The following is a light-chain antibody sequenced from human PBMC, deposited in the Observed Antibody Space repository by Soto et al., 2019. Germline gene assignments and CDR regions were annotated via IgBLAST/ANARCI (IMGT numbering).Light chain of an antibody. J-gene: IGKJ1*01. CDR3: QQYNNWPPWT. CDR2: GAS. Sequence: EVVMTQSPATLSVSPGERATLSCRASESVSSKLAWYQQKPGQAPRLLIYGASTRATGIAARFSGSGSGTEFTLTISSLQSEDVAVYYCQQYNNWPPWTF. CDR1: ESVSSK. V-gene: IGKV3-15*01.